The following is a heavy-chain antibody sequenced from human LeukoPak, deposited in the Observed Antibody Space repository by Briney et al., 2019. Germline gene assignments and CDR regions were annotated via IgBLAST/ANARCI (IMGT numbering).Heavy chain of an antibody. CDR1: GGSISSSTYY. V-gene: IGHV4-39*07. CDR3: ARDGYTSGRGFDL. J-gene: IGHJ5*02. CDR2: ISHSGNT. Sequence: SETLSLTCTVSGGSISSSTYYWGWIRQSPGMGLQWIGEISHSGNTNYNPSLESRLTMSVDTSKNQFSLKLNSVTAADTGVYYCARDGYTSGRGFDLWGQGTLVTVSS. D-gene: IGHD5-18*01.